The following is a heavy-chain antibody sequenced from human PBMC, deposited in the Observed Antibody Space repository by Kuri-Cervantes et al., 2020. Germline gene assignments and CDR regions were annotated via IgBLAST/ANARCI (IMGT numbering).Heavy chain of an antibody. V-gene: IGHV1-69*13. D-gene: IGHD3-3*01. J-gene: IGHJ6*03. CDR3: AIRVELWSYYYYMDV. Sequence: SVKVSCKASGGTFSSYAISWVRQAPGQGLEWMGGIIPIFGTTTYAQKFQGRVTITSDGSTNTVYMELSSLRSDDTAVYYCAIRVELWSYYYYMDVWGKGTTVTVSS. CDR2: IIPIFGTT. CDR1: GGTFSSYA.